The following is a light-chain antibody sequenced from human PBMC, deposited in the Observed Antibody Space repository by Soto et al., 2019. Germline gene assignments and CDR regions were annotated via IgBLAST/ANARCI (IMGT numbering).Light chain of an antibody. CDR2: GNS. CDR3: QSSDSSLNV. J-gene: IGLJ1*01. V-gene: IGLV1-40*01. CDR1: SSNIGAGYD. Sequence: QSVLTQPPSVSGAPGQRVTIYCTGSSSNIGAGYDVHWYQQLPGTAPKLLIYGNSNRPSGVPDRFSGSKSGTSASLAITGLQAEDEADYYCQSSDSSLNVFGTGTKVT.